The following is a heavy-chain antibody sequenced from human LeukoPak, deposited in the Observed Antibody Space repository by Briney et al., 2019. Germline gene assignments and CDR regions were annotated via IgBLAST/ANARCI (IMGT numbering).Heavy chain of an antibody. CDR2: IDSDGSST. CDR3: ARDAVN. V-gene: IGHV3-74*01. D-gene: IGHD6-19*01. Sequence: GGSLRLSCAASGFTFSSYWMSWVRQGPGKGLVWVSRIDSDGSSTNYADSVKGRFTISRDNVKNTLYLQMNSLTAEDTAVYYCARDAVNWGQGTLVTVSS. CDR1: GFTFSSYW. J-gene: IGHJ4*02.